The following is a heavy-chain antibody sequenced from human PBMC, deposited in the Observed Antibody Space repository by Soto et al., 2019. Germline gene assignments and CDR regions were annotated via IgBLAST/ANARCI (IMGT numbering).Heavy chain of an antibody. V-gene: IGHV5-10-1*01. CDR1: GYSFTSYW. CDR3: ARLLVATLNNGDFDY. D-gene: IGHD5-12*01. CDR2: IDPSDSYT. J-gene: IGHJ4*02. Sequence: GESLKISCKGSGYSFTSYWISWVRQMPGKGLEWMGRIDPSDSYTNYSPSFQGHVTISADKSISTAYLQWSSLKASDTAMYYCARLLVATLNNGDFDYRGQGTLVTVSS.